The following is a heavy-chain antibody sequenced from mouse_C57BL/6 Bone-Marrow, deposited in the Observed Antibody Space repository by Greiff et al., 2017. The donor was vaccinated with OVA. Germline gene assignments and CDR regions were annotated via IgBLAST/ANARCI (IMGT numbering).Heavy chain of an antibody. J-gene: IGHJ4*01. Sequence: VKLMESGPGLVQPSQSLSITCTVSGFSLTSYGVHWVRQSPGKGLEWLGVIWRGGSTDYNAAFMSRLSITKDNSKSQVFFKMNSLQADDTAIYYCAKKGGYYYGSSFYAMDYWGQGTSVTVSS. D-gene: IGHD1-1*01. CDR2: IWRGGST. CDR3: AKKGGYYYGSSFYAMDY. V-gene: IGHV2-5*01. CDR1: GFSLTSYG.